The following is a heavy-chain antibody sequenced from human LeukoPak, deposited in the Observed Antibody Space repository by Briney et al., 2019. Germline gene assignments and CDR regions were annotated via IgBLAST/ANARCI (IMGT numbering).Heavy chain of an antibody. D-gene: IGHD3-10*01. CDR2: ISSSGRIS. J-gene: IGHJ4*02. CDR1: GFTFSNYD. CDR3: AREYTGYGSGSYYNFGY. V-gene: IGHV3-48*03. Sequence: PGGSQRLSCAASGFTFSNYDMNWVRQAPGKGLEWVSYISSSGRISYYADSVKGRFTISRDNAKNSLYLKMDSLRDEDTAVYYCAREYTGYGSGSYYNFGYWGQGTLVTVSS.